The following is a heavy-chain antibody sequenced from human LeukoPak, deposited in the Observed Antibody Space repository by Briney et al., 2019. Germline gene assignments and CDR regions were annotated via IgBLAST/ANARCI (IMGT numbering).Heavy chain of an antibody. J-gene: IGHJ4*02. Sequence: SETLSLTCTVSGGSISSYYWSWIRQPPRKGLEWIGYIYYSGSTNYNPSPKSRVTISVDTSKNQFSLKLSSVTAADTAVYYCAREGRDGPKDYWGQGTLVTVSS. CDR2: IYYSGST. V-gene: IGHV4-59*01. D-gene: IGHD5-24*01. CDR3: AREGRDGPKDY. CDR1: GGSISSYY.